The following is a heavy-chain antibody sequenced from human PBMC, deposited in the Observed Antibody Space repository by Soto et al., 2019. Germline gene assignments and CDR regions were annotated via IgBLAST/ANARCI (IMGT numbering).Heavy chain of an antibody. J-gene: IGHJ4*02. CDR1: GGSFSGYY. D-gene: IGHD6-13*01. V-gene: IGHV4-34*01. CDR3: ARGRLNVEMATWASQHLLERLFDY. CDR2: INHSGST. Sequence: SETLSLTCAVYGGSFSGYYWSWIRQPPGKGLEWIGEINHSGSTNYNPSLKSRATISVDTSKNQFSLKLSSVTAADTAVYYCARGRLNVEMATWASQHLLERLFDYWGQGTLVTVSS.